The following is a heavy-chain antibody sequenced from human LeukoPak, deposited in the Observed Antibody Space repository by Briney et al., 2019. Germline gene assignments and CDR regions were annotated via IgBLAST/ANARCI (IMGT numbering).Heavy chain of an antibody. CDR2: IYYSGST. D-gene: IGHD1-26*01. J-gene: IGHJ6*02. CDR1: GDSVSSNSAA. V-gene: IGHV4-59*08. Sequence: SQTLSLTCAISGDSVSSNSAAWSWIRQPPGKGLEWIGYIYYSGSTNYNPSLKSRVTISVDTSKSQFSLKLSSVTAADTAVYYCARLGEVGATYYGDYYYYGMDVWGQGTTVTVSS. CDR3: ARLGEVGATYYGDYYYYGMDV.